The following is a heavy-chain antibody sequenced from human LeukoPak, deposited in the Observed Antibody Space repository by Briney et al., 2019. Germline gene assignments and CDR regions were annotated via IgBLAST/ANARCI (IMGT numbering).Heavy chain of an antibody. Sequence: GGSLRLSCTASGFTFGDYAMSWVRQAPGKGLEWVAVMSVDGNKEFYADSVKGRFTISRDNSKNTLFLQMNSLTAEDTAVYYCARDYATAWHLDYWGQGTLVTVSS. J-gene: IGHJ4*02. CDR1: GFTFGDYA. CDR2: MSVDGNKE. CDR3: ARDYATAWHLDY. V-gene: IGHV3-30*04. D-gene: IGHD2-2*01.